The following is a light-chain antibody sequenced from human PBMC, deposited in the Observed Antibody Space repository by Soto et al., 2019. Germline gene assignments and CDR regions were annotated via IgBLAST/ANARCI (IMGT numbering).Light chain of an antibody. J-gene: IGKJ4*01. CDR3: QKYDSSPST. Sequence: EIVLTQSPATLSLSPGEGATLSCRASQSVSSRYLDWYQQKPGQPPRLLIYGASSRATGIPDRFSGSGSGTDFTLTISGLEPEDFAVYFCQKYDSSPSTFGGGTKVDIK. V-gene: IGKV3-20*01. CDR2: GAS. CDR1: QSVSSRY.